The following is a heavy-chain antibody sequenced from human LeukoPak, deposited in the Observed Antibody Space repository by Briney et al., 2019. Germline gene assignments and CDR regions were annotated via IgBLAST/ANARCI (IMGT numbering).Heavy chain of an antibody. Sequence: PGRSLRLSCAASGFTFDDYAMHWVRQAPGKGLGWVSGISWNSGSMGYADSVKGRFTISRDNAKNSLYLQMNSLRAEDTALYYCAKEPDSSGFLDYWGQGTLVTVSS. V-gene: IGHV3-9*01. CDR3: AKEPDSSGFLDY. J-gene: IGHJ4*02. D-gene: IGHD6-19*01. CDR2: ISWNSGSM. CDR1: GFTFDDYA.